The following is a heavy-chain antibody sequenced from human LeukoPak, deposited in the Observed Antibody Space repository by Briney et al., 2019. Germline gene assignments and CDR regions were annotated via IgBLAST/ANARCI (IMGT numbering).Heavy chain of an antibody. CDR3: ARDLDY. CDR1: GFTFSSYA. V-gene: IGHV3-30*04. CDR2: ISYDGSNK. J-gene: IGHJ4*02. Sequence: PGRSLRLSCAASGFTFSSYAMHWVRQAPGKGLEWVAVISYDGSNKYYADSVKGRFTTSRDNSKNTLYLQMNSLRAEDTAVYYCARDLDYWGQGTLVTVSS.